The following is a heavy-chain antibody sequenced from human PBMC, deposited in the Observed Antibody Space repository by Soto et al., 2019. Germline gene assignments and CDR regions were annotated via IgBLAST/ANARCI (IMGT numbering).Heavy chain of an antibody. CDR2: INAGNGNT. CDR3: ARDYYDSSGYYDDAFDL. J-gene: IGHJ3*01. CDR1: GYTFTSYA. D-gene: IGHD3-22*01. V-gene: IGHV1-3*01. Sequence: ASVKVSCKASGYTFTSYAMHWVRQAPGQRLEWMGWINAGNGNTNYAQKLQGRVTMTTDTSTSTAYMELRSLRSDDTAVYYCARDYYDSSGYYDDAFDLWGQGTMVTVSS.